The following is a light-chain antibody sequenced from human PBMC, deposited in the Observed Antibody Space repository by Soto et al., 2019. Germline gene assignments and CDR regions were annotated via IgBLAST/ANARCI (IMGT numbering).Light chain of an antibody. CDR2: GAS. CDR3: QQYGSSLTWT. V-gene: IGKV3-20*01. CDR1: QSVSSRY. J-gene: IGKJ1*01. Sequence: ESVLTQSPGTLSLSPGYTATLSCMAIQSVSSRYLAWYQQKPGQAPRLXLYGASSRATGIPDRFSGSGSGTDFTLTISRLETEDFAVYYCQQYGSSLTWTFGQGTKVDIK.